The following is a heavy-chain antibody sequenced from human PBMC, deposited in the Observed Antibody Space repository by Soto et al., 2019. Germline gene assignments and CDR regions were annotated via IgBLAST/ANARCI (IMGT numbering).Heavy chain of an antibody. CDR2: IIPIFGTA. CDR3: ASDSDIVVVVAATRRGYYGMDV. Sequence: SVKVSCKASGGTFSSYAISWVRQAPGQGLEWMGGIIPIFGTANYAQKFQGRVTIAADESTSTAYMELSSLRSEDTAVYYCASDSDIVVVVAATRRGYYGMDVWGQGTTVTVSS. V-gene: IGHV1-69*13. D-gene: IGHD2-15*01. J-gene: IGHJ6*02. CDR1: GGTFSSYA.